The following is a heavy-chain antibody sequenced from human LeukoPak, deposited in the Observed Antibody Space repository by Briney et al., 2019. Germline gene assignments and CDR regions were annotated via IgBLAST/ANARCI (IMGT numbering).Heavy chain of an antibody. CDR3: ARVRVAEEYSYGYYYYYYYMDV. D-gene: IGHD5-18*01. CDR2: IYYSGST. J-gene: IGHJ6*03. CDR1: GVSISSSNSY. Sequence: PSETLSLTCTVSGVSISSSNSYWGWIRQPPGKGLEWIGYIYYSGSTNYNPSLRSRVTISVDTSKNQFSLKLSSVTAADTAVYYCARVRVAEEYSYGYYYYYYYMDVWGKGTTVTISS. V-gene: IGHV4-61*05.